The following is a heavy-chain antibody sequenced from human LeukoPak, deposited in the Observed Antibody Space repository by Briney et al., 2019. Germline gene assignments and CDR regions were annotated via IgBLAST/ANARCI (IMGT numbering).Heavy chain of an antibody. CDR3: ARGRGNFDY. J-gene: IGHJ4*02. V-gene: IGHV4-59*01. CDR1: GGSISTYY. CDR2: LYYSGTT. Sequence: PSETLSPTCTVSGGSISTYYWSWIRQPPGKGLEWIGYLYYSGTTNYNPSLKSRVTISVDTSKNQFSLKLSSVTAADTAVYYCARGRGNFDYWGQGTLVTVSS.